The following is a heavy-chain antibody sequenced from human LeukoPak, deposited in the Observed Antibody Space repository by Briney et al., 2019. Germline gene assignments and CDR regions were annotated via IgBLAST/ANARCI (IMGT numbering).Heavy chain of an antibody. Sequence: PSETLSLTCTVSGDSISSSSYYWGWIRQPPGKGLEWIGSIYYSGSTYYNPSLKSRVTISVDTSKNQFSLKLSSVTAADTAVYYCARHRGYSYGYYFDYWGQGTLVTVSS. J-gene: IGHJ4*02. CDR3: ARHRGYSYGYYFDY. CDR2: IYYSGST. D-gene: IGHD5-18*01. CDR1: GDSISSSSYY. V-gene: IGHV4-39*01.